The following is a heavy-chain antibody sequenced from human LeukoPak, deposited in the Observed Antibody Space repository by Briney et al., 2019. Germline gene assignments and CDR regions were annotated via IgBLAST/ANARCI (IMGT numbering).Heavy chain of an antibody. D-gene: IGHD3-10*01. J-gene: IGHJ5*02. V-gene: IGHV4-38-2*02. CDR1: GYSLSSGYY. CDR3: ARAMVRGVTEVNWFDP. CDR2: IYHSGGT. Sequence: SETLSLTCTVSGYSLSSGYYWGWIRQPPGKGLGWIGSIYHSGGTYYNPSLKSRVTISVDTSKNQFSLKLSSVTAADTAVYYCARAMVRGVTEVNWFDPWGQGTLVTVSS.